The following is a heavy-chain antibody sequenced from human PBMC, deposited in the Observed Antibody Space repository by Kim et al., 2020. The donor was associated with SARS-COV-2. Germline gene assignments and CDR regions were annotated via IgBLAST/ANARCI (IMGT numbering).Heavy chain of an antibody. J-gene: IGHJ4*02. CDR2: INAGNGNT. CDR3: AKVGMATVRFDY. CDR1: GDTFTNYA. V-gene: IGHV1-3*01. Sequence: SVKVSCKASGDTFTNYAVHWVRQAPGQGLEWMGRINAGNGNTKYSQKFQGRVTITTDRSATTAYMELSSLMSEDTAMYYCAKVGMATVRFDYWGQGTLVTVSS. D-gene: IGHD4-4*01.